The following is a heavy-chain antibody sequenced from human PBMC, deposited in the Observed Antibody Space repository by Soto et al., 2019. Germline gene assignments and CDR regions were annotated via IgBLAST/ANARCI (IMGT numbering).Heavy chain of an antibody. CDR2: IYTSGGT. Sequence: HVQLQESGPGLVRPSQTLSLTCTLSGGSISDNDYYWSWIRQSPGVGLEWLGYIYTSGGTSYNPSIKGRLSISADTSSYRFSLKLSSVTAADTAVYFCARGEVRGAFDIRGPGTKVYVSS. D-gene: IGHD3-10*01. J-gene: IGHJ3*02. CDR3: ARGEVRGAFDI. V-gene: IGHV4-30-4*01. CDR1: GGSISDNDYY.